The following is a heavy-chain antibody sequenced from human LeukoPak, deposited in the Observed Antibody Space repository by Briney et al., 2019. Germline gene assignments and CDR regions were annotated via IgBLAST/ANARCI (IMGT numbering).Heavy chain of an antibody. CDR3: ARVLNYYDSSGYYYGY. CDR1: GYTFTDYY. D-gene: IGHD3-22*01. Sequence: ASVKVSCKASGYTFTDYYIHWVRQAPGQGLEWMGWINPNSGGTNYAQKFQGWVTMTRDTSINTAYMELSRLRSDDTAVYYCARVLNYYDSSGYYYGYWGQGTLVTVSS. CDR2: INPNSGGT. V-gene: IGHV1-2*04. J-gene: IGHJ4*02.